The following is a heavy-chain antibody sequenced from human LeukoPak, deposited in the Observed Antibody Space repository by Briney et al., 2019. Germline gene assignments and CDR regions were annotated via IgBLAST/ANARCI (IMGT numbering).Heavy chain of an antibody. CDR2: IYYSGST. D-gene: IGHD6-13*01. CDR1: GGSISSSSYY. Sequence: SETLSLTCTVSGGSISSSSYYWGWIRQPPGKGLEWIGSIYYSGSTYYNPSLKSRVTISVDTSKNQFSLKLSSVTAADTAVYYCARVPRRIAAAGSAFDIWGQGTMVTVSS. V-gene: IGHV4-39*07. J-gene: IGHJ3*02. CDR3: ARVPRRIAAAGSAFDI.